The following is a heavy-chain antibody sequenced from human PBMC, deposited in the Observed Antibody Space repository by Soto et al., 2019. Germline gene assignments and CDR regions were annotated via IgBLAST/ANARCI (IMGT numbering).Heavy chain of an antibody. Sequence: PSETLSLTCTVSGGSISSGGYYWSWIRQHPGKGLEWIGYIYYSGSTYYNPSLKSRVTISVDTSKNQFSLKLSSVTAADTAVYYCASLTSWSQEYYYGMDVWGQGTTVTVSS. D-gene: IGHD2-2*01. J-gene: IGHJ6*02. CDR1: GGSISSGGYY. V-gene: IGHV4-31*03. CDR3: ASLTSWSQEYYYGMDV. CDR2: IYYSGST.